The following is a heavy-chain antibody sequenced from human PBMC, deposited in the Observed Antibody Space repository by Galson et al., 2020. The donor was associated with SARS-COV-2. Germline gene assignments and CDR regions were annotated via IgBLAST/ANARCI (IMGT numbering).Heavy chain of an antibody. CDR2: ISYDGSNK. J-gene: IGHJ6*03. V-gene: IGHV3-30*04. CDR3: ARAPGAYMDV. CDR1: GFTFSSYA. D-gene: IGHD1-26*01. Sequence: GGSLRLSCAASGFTFSSYAMHWVRQAPGKGLEWVAVISYDGSNKYYADSAKGRFTISRDNSKNTLYLQMNSLRAEDTAVYYCARAPGAYMDVWGKGTTVTVSS.